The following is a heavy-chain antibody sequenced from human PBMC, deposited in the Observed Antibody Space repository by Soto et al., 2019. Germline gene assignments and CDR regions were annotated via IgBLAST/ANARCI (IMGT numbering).Heavy chain of an antibody. J-gene: IGHJ6*02. V-gene: IGHV1-46*01. CDR1: GYTFTSYY. CDR3: AREGLELRRYYCYGMDV. CDR2: INPSGGST. D-gene: IGHD1-7*01. Sequence: GSSVKVSCKASGYTFTSYYMHWVRQAPGQGLEWMGIINPSGGSTSYAQKFQGRVTMTRDTSTSTVYMELSSLRSEDTAVYYCAREGLELRRYYCYGMDVWGQGTTVTVSS.